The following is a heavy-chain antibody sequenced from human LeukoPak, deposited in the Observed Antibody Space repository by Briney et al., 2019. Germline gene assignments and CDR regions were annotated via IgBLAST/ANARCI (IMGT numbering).Heavy chain of an antibody. Sequence: SVKVSCKASGGTFSSYAISWVRQAPGQGLEWMGGIIPIFGTANYAQKFQGRVTMTRDTSISTAYMELSRLRSDDTAVYYCARGEFSRWVLLRTELNWFDPWGQGTLVTVSS. CDR3: ARGEFSRWVLLRTELNWFDP. CDR1: GGTFSSYA. CDR2: IIPIFGTA. D-gene: IGHD1-26*01. V-gene: IGHV1-69*05. J-gene: IGHJ5*02.